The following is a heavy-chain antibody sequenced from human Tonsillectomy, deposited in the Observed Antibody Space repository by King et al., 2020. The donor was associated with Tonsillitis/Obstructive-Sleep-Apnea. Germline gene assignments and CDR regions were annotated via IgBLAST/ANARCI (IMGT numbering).Heavy chain of an antibody. CDR2: IIPILDIA. CDR3: ARGGFLSSSNYYYYYGIDV. Sequence: QLVQSGAEVKKPGSSVKVSCKASGGTFSSYAISWVRQAPGQGLEWMGGIIPILDIANYAQKFKGRVTITADKSTSTAYMEMSSLRSENTAVYYCARGGFLSSSNYYYYYGIDVWGQGTTVTVSS. J-gene: IGHJ6*02. V-gene: IGHV1-69*10. CDR1: GGTFSSYA. D-gene: IGHD3-16*01.